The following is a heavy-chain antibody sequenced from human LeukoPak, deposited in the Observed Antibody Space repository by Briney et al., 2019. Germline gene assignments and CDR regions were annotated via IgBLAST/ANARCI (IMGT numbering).Heavy chain of an antibody. CDR2: IYYSGST. CDR3: ARSGIWSLSRAFDI. D-gene: IGHD3-3*01. Sequence: PSETLSLTCPVSGGSISNYYWSWIRQPPGKGLEWIGYIYYSGSTNYNPSLKSRVTISVDTSKNQFSLKLSTVTAADTAVYYCARSGIWSLSRAFDIWGQGTMVTASS. V-gene: IGHV4-59*01. J-gene: IGHJ3*02. CDR1: GGSISNYY.